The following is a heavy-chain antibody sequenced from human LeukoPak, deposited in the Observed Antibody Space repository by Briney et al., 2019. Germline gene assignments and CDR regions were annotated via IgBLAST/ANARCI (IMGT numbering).Heavy chain of an antibody. CDR1: GGSISSYY. V-gene: IGHV4-59*12. J-gene: IGHJ5*02. CDR2: IYYSGST. D-gene: IGHD3-3*01. CDR3: ARGRLRFLELKNWFDP. Sequence: SATPSLTCTLPGGSISSYYWSWIRQPPGKGLERIWYIYYSGSTNYNPSLKSRVTISVDTSKNQFSLKLSSVTAADTAVYYCARGRLRFLELKNWFDPWGQGTLVTVSS.